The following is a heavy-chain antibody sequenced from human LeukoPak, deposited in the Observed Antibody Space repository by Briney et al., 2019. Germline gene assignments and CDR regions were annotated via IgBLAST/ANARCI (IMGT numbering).Heavy chain of an antibody. D-gene: IGHD6-19*01. CDR1: GYSFTSYW. J-gene: IGHJ5*02. V-gene: IGHV5-51*01. CDR2: IYPGDSDT. Sequence: GESLKISCKGSGYSFTSYWIGWVRQMPGKGLEWMGIIYPGDSDTRYSPSFQGQVTISADKSISTAYLQWSSLKASDTAMYYCARRIDVAVGVGWFDPWGQGTLVTVSS. CDR3: ARRIDVAVGVGWFDP.